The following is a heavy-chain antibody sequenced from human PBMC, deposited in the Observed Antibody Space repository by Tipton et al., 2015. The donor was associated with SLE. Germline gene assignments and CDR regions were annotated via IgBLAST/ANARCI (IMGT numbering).Heavy chain of an antibody. V-gene: IGHV4-59*01. Sequence: TLSLTCTVSGGSISSDYWSWIRQPPGKGLEWIGYIYYSGSTNYNSSLKSRVTISVDTSKNQFSLKLSSVTAADTAVYYCARGLLRTTLALDCYGRSCSNWYFDLRGRGILVTASS. CDR1: GGSISSDY. J-gene: IGHJ2*01. D-gene: IGHD2-15*01. CDR3: ARGLLRTTLALDCYGRSCSNWYFDL. CDR2: IYYSGST.